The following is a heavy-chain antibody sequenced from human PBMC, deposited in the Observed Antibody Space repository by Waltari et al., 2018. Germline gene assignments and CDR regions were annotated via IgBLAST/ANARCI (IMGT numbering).Heavy chain of an antibody. CDR3: ATYRWLGY. Sequence: EVQLVESGGGLVQPGGSLRLSCEVSEFTFSTYWMTWVRRASGRGLEWVANINYDGSEKNYVDSVKGRFSISRDNARNSLYLQMNSLRAEDTAVYYCATYRWLGYWGQGTLVTVSS. D-gene: IGHD3-10*01. CDR2: INYDGSEK. V-gene: IGHV3-7*03. J-gene: IGHJ4*02. CDR1: EFTFSTYW.